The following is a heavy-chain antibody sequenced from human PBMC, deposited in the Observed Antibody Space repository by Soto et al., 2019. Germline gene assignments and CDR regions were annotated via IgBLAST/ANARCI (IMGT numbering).Heavy chain of an antibody. V-gene: IGHV3-33*01. CDR2: IWYDGSNK. D-gene: IGHD3-10*01. CDR1: GFTFSSYG. J-gene: IGHJ4*02. Sequence: QVQLVESGGGVVQPGRSLRLSCAASGFTFSSYGMHWVRQAPGKGLEWVAVIWYDGSNKYYADSVKGRFTISRDNSKNTLYLQMNSLRAEDTDVYYCARGNSYYGSGSTDYWGQGTLVTVSS. CDR3: ARGNSYYGSGSTDY.